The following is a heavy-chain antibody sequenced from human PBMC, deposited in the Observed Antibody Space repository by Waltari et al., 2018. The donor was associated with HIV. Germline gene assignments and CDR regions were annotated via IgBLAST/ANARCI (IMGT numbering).Heavy chain of an antibody. D-gene: IGHD3-3*01. CDR1: GFTFSSYS. Sequence: EVQLVDSGGDFLQPGGSLRLSCVASGFTFSSYSMNWVRQAPGKGLEWLAHISGDSKTIYYADSVKGRFTISRDNAKNSLHLQMEGLRVEDTAVYFCARVRVLEWLIDYWGQGTLVTVSS. CDR2: ISGDSKTI. CDR3: ARVRVLEWLIDY. V-gene: IGHV3-48*01. J-gene: IGHJ4*02.